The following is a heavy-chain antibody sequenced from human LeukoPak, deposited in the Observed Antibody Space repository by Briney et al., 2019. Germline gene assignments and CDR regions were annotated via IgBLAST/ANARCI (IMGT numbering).Heavy chain of an antibody. D-gene: IGHD2-21*02. V-gene: IGHV3-53*01. CDR3: ARTDETAPAEDFQH. Sequence: RGSLRLSCAASGFSVSSNYMSWVRQAPGKGLEWVSVIYSGGSTYYADSVKGRFTIPRDNSKNTLYLQMKSLRAEDTAVYYCARTDETAPAEDFQHWGQGTLVTVSS. J-gene: IGHJ1*01. CDR1: GFSVSSNY. CDR2: IYSGGST.